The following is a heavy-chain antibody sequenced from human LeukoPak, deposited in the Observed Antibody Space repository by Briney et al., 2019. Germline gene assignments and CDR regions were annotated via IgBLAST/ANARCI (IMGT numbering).Heavy chain of an antibody. CDR1: GGSISSSSYY. CDR3: ARVRARIVGATAFG. D-gene: IGHD1-26*01. CDR2: IYHSGST. J-gene: IGHJ4*02. Sequence: SETLSLTCTVSGGSISSSSYYWGWIRQPPGKGLEWIGSIYHSGSTYYNPSLKSRVTISVDTSKNQFSLKLSSVTAADTAVYYCARVRARIVGATAFGWGQGTLVTVSS. V-gene: IGHV4-39*07.